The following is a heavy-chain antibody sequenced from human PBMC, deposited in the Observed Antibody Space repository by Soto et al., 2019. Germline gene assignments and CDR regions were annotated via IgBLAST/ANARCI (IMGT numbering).Heavy chain of an antibody. V-gene: IGHV3-21*01. Sequence: GGSLRLACAASGFTFRSFTMNWVRQAPGKGLEWVSTISSNSAYIYYTDALRGRFTISRDNAKNSLHLQMNSLRAEDTAVYYCTRDASRDSSARGWFDPWGPGTLVTVST. J-gene: IGHJ5*02. CDR3: TRDASRDSSARGWFDP. CDR2: ISSNSAYI. CDR1: GFTFRSFT. D-gene: IGHD6-13*01.